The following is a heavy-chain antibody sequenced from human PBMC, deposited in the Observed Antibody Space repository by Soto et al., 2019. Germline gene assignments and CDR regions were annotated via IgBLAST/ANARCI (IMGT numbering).Heavy chain of an antibody. Sequence: EVQLVESGGGLVKPGGSLRLSCAASGFTFSSYSMNWVRQAPGKGLEWVSSISSSSSYIYYADSVKGRFTISRDNAKNSLYLQMNSLRAEDTAVYYCAGDLKQQLDAFDIWGQGTMVTVSS. CDR3: AGDLKQQLDAFDI. CDR2: ISSSSSYI. V-gene: IGHV3-21*01. D-gene: IGHD6-13*01. CDR1: GFTFSSYS. J-gene: IGHJ3*02.